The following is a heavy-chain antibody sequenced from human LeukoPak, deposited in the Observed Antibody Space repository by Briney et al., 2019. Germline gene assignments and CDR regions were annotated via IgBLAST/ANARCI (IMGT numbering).Heavy chain of an antibody. CDR1: GFTFSTFA. Sequence: GGSLRLSCSASGFTFSTFAMTWVRQAPGKGLEWVSAISGSGGSTYYADSVKGRFTISRDNSKNTLYLQMNSLRAEDTAVYYCAKDPYGDHEGCLYFDYWGQGTLVTVSS. CDR3: AKDPYGDHEGCLYFDY. D-gene: IGHD4-17*01. V-gene: IGHV3-23*01. CDR2: ISGSGGST. J-gene: IGHJ4*02.